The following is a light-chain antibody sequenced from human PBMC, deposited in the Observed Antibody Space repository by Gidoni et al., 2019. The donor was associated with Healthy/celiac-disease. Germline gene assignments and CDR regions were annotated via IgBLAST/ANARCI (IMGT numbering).Light chain of an antibody. Sequence: QSALTQPASVSGSPGPSITISCTGTSSDVGSYNLVSCYQQHPGKAPKLMIYEVSKRPSGVSNRFSGSKSGNTASLTISGLQAEDEADYYCCSYAGSSTLVFGGGTKLTVL. CDR3: CSYAGSSTLV. J-gene: IGLJ2*01. V-gene: IGLV2-23*02. CDR1: SSDVGSYNL. CDR2: EVS.